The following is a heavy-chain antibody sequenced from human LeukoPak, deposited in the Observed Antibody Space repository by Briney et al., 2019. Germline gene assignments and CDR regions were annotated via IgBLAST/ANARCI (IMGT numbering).Heavy chain of an antibody. Sequence: GGSLRLSCAASGFTVSSNYMSWVRQAPGKGLEWVSVIYSGGSTYYADSVKGRFTTSRDNSKNTLYLQMNSLRAEDTAVYYCASEASGPYYFDYWGQGTLVTVSS. V-gene: IGHV3-66*01. CDR1: GFTVSSNY. D-gene: IGHD2-15*01. CDR2: IYSGGST. CDR3: ASEASGPYYFDY. J-gene: IGHJ4*02.